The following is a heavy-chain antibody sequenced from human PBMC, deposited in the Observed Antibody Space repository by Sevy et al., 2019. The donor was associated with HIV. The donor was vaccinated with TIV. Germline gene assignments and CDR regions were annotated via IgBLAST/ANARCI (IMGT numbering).Heavy chain of an antibody. CDR2: IYPGDSDT. Sequence: GGSLRLSCKGSGYSFTSYWIGWVRQMPGKGLEWMGIIYPGDSDTRYSPSFQGQVTISADKSISTAYLQWSSLKASDTAMYYCARVDIVATIGVDSVDYWGQGTLVTVSS. V-gene: IGHV5-51*01. CDR1: GYSFTSYW. J-gene: IGHJ4*02. D-gene: IGHD5-12*01. CDR3: ARVDIVATIGVDSVDY.